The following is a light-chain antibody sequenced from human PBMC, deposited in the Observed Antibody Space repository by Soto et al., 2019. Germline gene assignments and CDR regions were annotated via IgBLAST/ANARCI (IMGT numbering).Light chain of an antibody. Sequence: DIQMTQSPSSLSASVGDRVTITCRASQGISNYLAWYQQKPGKVPKLLIYAASTLHSGVPSRFSGSGSGTDFTLTISTLQPEDVATYYCQKYNNVPLTFGGGTKVESK. V-gene: IGKV1-27*01. CDR3: QKYNNVPLT. J-gene: IGKJ4*01. CDR2: AAS. CDR1: QGISNY.